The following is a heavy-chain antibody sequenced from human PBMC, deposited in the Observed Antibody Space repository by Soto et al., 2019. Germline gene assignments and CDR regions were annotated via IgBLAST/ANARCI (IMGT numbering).Heavy chain of an antibody. CDR1: GFTVSSNY. CDR3: ARGIAAAGALYDH. D-gene: IGHD6-13*01. V-gene: IGHV3-53*01. J-gene: IGHJ4*02. CDR2: IYSGGST. Sequence: GGSLRLSCAASGFTVSSNYMSWVRQAPGKGLEWVSVIYSGGSTYYADSVKGRFTISRDNSKNTLYLQMNSLRAEDTAVYYCARGIAAAGALYDHWGQGTLVTVSS.